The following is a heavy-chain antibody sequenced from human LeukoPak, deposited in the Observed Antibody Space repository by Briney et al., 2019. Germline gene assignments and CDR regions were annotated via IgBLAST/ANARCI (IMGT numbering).Heavy chain of an antibody. CDR2: ISSSSSYI. V-gene: IGHV3-21*01. CDR3: ARGLYDSSGYYRYYYYMGV. Sequence: GGSLRLSCAASGFTFSSYSMNWVRQAPGKGLEWVPSISSSSSYIYYADSVKGRFTISRDNAKNSLYLQMNSLRAEDTAVYYCARGLYDSSGYYRYYYYMGVWGKGTTVTVSS. J-gene: IGHJ6*03. D-gene: IGHD3-22*01. CDR1: GFTFSSYS.